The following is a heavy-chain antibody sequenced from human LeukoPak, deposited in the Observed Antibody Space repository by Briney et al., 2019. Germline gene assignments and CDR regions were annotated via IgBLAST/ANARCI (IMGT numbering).Heavy chain of an antibody. D-gene: IGHD2-2*01. J-gene: IGHJ6*02. CDR2: ISAYNGNT. CDR1: GYTFTSDG. Sequence: ASVKVSCKASGYTFTSDGISWVRQAPGQGLEWMGCISAYNGNTNYAQKLQGRVTMTTDTSTSTAYMELRSLRSDDTAVYYCAREGDIVVVPAAIRHSFYYYYGMDVWGQGTTVTVSS. V-gene: IGHV1-18*01. CDR3: AREGDIVVVPAAIRHSFYYYYGMDV.